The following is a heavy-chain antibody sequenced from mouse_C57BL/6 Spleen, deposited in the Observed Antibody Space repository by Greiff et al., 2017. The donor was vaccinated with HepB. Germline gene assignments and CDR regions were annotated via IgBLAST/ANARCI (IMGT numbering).Heavy chain of an antibody. CDR2: IGSGGDYI. D-gene: IGHD1-1*01. CDR3: TRGGGLRREYYFDY. Sequence: EVQRVESGEGLVKPGGSLKLSCAASGFTFSSYAMSWVRQTPEKRLEWVAYIGSGGDYIYYADTVKGRFTISRDNARNTLYLQMSSLKSEDTAMYYCTRGGGLRREYYFDYWGQGTTLTVSS. V-gene: IGHV5-9-1*02. CDR1: GFTFSSYA. J-gene: IGHJ2*01.